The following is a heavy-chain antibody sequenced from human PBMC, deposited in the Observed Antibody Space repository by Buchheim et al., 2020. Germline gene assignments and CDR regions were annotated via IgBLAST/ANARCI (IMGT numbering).Heavy chain of an antibody. Sequence: EVQLLESGGGLVQRGGSLRLSCGASGFTFSSNAMSWVRKAPGKGLEWVSDISAGGGRTYYPDSVKGRFTISRDDSKHTLYLQMNSLRAEDSAIYYCAKTVTVGSYYFAYWGQGTL. D-gene: IGHD4-17*01. V-gene: IGHV3-23*01. CDR3: AKTVTVGSYYFAY. J-gene: IGHJ4*02. CDR1: GFTFSSNA. CDR2: ISAGGGRT.